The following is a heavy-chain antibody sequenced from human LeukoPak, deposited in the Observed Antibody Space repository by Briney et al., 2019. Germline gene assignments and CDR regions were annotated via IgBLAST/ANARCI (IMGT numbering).Heavy chain of an antibody. CDR1: GFTFSSYS. V-gene: IGHV3-30-3*01. CDR3: ARGPPGYYYGSRSRGGYFDY. Sequence: GALRLSCAASGFTFSSYSMHWVRQAPGKGLEWVAVISYDRSNKYFADSVKGRFTISRDNSKNTLYLQMNSLRAEDTAVYYCARGPPGYYYGSRSRGGYFDYWGQGILVTVSS. CDR2: ISYDRSNK. D-gene: IGHD3-10*01. J-gene: IGHJ4*02.